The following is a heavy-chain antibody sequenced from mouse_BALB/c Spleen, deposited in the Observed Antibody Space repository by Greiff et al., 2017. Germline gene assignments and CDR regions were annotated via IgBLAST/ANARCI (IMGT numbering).Heavy chain of an antibody. Sequence: EVQLVESGGGLVKPGGSLKLSCAASGFTFSSYAMSWVRQSPEKRLEWVAEISSGGSYTYYPDTVTGRFTISRDNAKNTLYLEMSSLRSEDTAMYYCARESSNYFDYWGQGTTLTVSS. CDR2: ISSGGSYT. J-gene: IGHJ2*01. CDR1: GFTFSSYA. V-gene: IGHV5-9-4*01. CDR3: ARESSNYFDY.